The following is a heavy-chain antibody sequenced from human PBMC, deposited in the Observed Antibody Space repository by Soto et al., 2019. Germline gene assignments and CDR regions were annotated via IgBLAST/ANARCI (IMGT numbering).Heavy chain of an antibody. V-gene: IGHV3-23*01. CDR3: AKFDIVATIRFDY. J-gene: IGHJ4*02. D-gene: IGHD5-12*01. Sequence: EVQLLESGGGLVQPGGSLRLSCAASGFTFSSYAMSWVRQAPRKGLEWVSAISGSGGSTYYADSVKGRFTISRDNSKNTLYLQMNSLRAEDTAVYYCAKFDIVATIRFDYWGQGTLVTVSS. CDR1: GFTFSSYA. CDR2: ISGSGGST.